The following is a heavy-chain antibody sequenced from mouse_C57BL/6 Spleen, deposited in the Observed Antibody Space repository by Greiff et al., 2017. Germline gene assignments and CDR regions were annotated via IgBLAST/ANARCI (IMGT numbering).Heavy chain of an antibody. CDR2: IHPNSGGT. V-gene: IGHV1-64*01. Sequence: VQLQQPGAELVKPGASVKLSCKASGYTFTSYWMHWVKQRPGQGLEWIGMIHPNSGGTNYNEKFKSKATLTVDKSSSTAYMQLSSLTSEDSAVYYCARRRVVDLDYWGQGTTLTVSS. CDR3: ARRRVVDLDY. D-gene: IGHD1-1*01. CDR1: GYTFTSYW. J-gene: IGHJ2*01.